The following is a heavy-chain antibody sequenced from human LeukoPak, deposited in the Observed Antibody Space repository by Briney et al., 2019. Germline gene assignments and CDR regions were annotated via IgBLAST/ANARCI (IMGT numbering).Heavy chain of an antibody. V-gene: IGHV3-15*01. CDR3: TTVTPGWGPSRGDY. J-gene: IGHJ4*02. CDR2: IKTKTDDAAT. CDR1: GFSFTYAW. D-gene: IGHD3-16*01. Sequence: RGSLRLSCVGSGFSFTYAWMNWVRQPPGRGLEWVCRIKTKTDDAATDYATPVKGRFTIVRDDSKNTVYLQMSSLQSEDTAVYFCTTVTPGWGPSRGDYSGQGTLVTVSS.